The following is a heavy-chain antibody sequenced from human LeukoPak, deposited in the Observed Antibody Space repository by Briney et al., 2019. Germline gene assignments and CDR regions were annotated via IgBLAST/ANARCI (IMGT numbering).Heavy chain of an antibody. V-gene: IGHV4-61*02. D-gene: IGHD2-21*01. Sequence: SETLSLTCTVSGGSISRGSYHWSWIRQPAGKGLEWIGRFYTSGTPNYNPSLKSRVTILVDTSRNQFSLKLNSVTAADTAVYYCARGGIPDYWGQGILVTVSS. J-gene: IGHJ4*02. CDR2: FYTSGTP. CDR3: ARGGIPDY. CDR1: GGSISRGSYH.